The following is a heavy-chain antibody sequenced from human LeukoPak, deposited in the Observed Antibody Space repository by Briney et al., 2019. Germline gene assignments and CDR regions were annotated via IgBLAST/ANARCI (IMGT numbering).Heavy chain of an antibody. Sequence: GGYLRLYCASSGFTFSSYGMSWIRQSPGKGLEWVSALSGSGGSTYYADSVKGRFTISRDNSKNTLYLQMNTLTADDTAVYYCARDLPYYAKRLPKNWHFDLWGRGTPVTVSS. CDR2: LSGSGGST. D-gene: IGHD3-10*01. V-gene: IGHV3-23*01. J-gene: IGHJ2*01. CDR3: ARDLPYYAKRLPKNWHFDL. CDR1: GFTFSSYG.